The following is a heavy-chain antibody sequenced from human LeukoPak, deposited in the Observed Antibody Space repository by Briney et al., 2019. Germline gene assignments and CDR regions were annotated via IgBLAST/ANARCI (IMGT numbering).Heavy chain of an antibody. CDR2: IRSKAYGGTT. CDR3: TRGYYYGSGSYMYGFDY. D-gene: IGHD3-10*01. V-gene: IGHV3-49*04. Sequence: GGSLRLSCTAPGFTFGDYAMSWVRQAPGKGLHWVGFIRSKAYGGTTEYAASVKGRFTISRDDSKSIAYLQMNSLKTEDTAVYYCTRGYYYGSGSYMYGFDYWGQGTLVTVSS. CDR1: GFTFGDYA. J-gene: IGHJ4*02.